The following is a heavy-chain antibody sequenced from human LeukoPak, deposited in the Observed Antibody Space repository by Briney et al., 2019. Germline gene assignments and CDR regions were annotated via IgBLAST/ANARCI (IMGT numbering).Heavy chain of an antibody. V-gene: IGHV3-33*01. J-gene: IGHJ6*02. CDR1: GFTFSSYG. Sequence: GRSLRLSCAASGFTFSSYGMHWVRQAPGKGLEWVAVIWYDGSNKYYADSVKGRLTISRDNSKNTLYLQMNSLRAEDTAVYYCARREYCSGGSCYTYYYYGMDVWGQGTTVTVSS. D-gene: IGHD2-15*01. CDR3: ARREYCSGGSCYTYYYYGMDV. CDR2: IWYDGSNK.